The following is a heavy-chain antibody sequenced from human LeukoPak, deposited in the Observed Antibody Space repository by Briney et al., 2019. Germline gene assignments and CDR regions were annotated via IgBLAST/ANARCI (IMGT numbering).Heavy chain of an antibody. CDR1: GGTFSSYA. V-gene: IGHV1-69*05. CDR3: ARDSLTAAVTAPDAFDI. J-gene: IGHJ3*02. Sequence: VASVKVSCKASGGTFSSYAISWVRQAPGQGLEWMGGIIPIFGTANYAQKFQGRVTITTDESTSTAYMELSSPRSEDTAVYYCARDSLTAAVTAPDAFDIWGQGTMVTVSS. CDR2: IIPIFGTA. D-gene: IGHD2-2*01.